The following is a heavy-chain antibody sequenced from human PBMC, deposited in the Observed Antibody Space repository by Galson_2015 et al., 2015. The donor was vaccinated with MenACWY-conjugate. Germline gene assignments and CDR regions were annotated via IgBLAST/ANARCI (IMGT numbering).Heavy chain of an antibody. CDR1: GYTFTSYG. Sequence: SVKVSCKASGYTFTSYGISWVRQAPGQGLEWMGWISAYNGNTNYAQKLQGRVTMTTDTSTSTAYMELRSLRSDDTAVYYCARDGYYYGSGSYAPSSGDGMDVWGQGTTVTVSS. CDR3: ARDGYYYGSGSYAPSSGDGMDV. D-gene: IGHD3-10*01. J-gene: IGHJ6*02. V-gene: IGHV1-18*01. CDR2: ISAYNGNT.